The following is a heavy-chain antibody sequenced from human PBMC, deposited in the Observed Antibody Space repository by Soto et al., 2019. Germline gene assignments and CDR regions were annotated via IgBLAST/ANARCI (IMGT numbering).Heavy chain of an antibody. CDR2: ISSNGGST. J-gene: IGHJ3*02. Sequence: EVQLVESGGGLVQTGGSLRLSCAASGFTFSSYAMHWVRQAPGKGLEYVSAISSNGGSTYYANSVKGRFTISRDNSKNKLYLQMGSLRAEDMAVYYCARDGLRQYAFDIWGQGTMVTVSS. V-gene: IGHV3-64*01. D-gene: IGHD4-17*01. CDR1: GFTFSSYA. CDR3: ARDGLRQYAFDI.